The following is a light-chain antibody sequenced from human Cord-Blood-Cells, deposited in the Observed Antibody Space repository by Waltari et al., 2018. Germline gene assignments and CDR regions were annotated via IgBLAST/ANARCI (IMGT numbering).Light chain of an antibody. CDR3: SSYTSSSTWV. CDR2: DVS. J-gene: IGLJ3*02. Sequence: QSALTQPASVSGSPGQSITISCTGTSSDVGGYNYVSCYQQPPGKAPKLMIYDVSKRPSGVSKRFSGSKSGNAASLTISGLQAEDEADYYCSSYTSSSTWVFGGGTKLTVL. V-gene: IGLV2-14*01. CDR1: SSDVGGYNY.